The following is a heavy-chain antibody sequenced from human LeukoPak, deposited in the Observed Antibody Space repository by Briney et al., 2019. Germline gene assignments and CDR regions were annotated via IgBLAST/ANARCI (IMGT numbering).Heavy chain of an antibody. J-gene: IGHJ4*02. CDR3: AKDMGAVAGNPEY. CDR2: ISWNSGSI. CDR1: GFTFDDYA. V-gene: IGHV3-9*01. D-gene: IGHD6-19*01. Sequence: GGSLRLSCAASGFTFDDYAMHWVRQAPGKGLEWVSGISWNSGSIGYADSVKGRFTISRGNAKNSLYLQMNSLRAEDTALYYCAKDMGAVAGNPEYRGQGTLVTVSS.